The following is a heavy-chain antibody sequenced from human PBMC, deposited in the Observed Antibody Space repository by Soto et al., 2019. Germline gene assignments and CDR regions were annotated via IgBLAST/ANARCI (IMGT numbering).Heavy chain of an antibody. CDR2: ISYDGSNK. V-gene: IGHV3-30*03. D-gene: IGHD2-15*01. CDR3: ARDLVVVVVAATHTYYYYGMDV. CDR1: GFTFSSYG. Sequence: GGSLRLSCAASGFTFSSYGMHWVRQAPGKGLEWVAVISYDGSNKYYADSVKGRFTISRDNSKNTLYLQMNSLRAEDTAVYYCARDLVVVVVAATHTYYYYGMDVWGQGTKVTVSS. J-gene: IGHJ6*02.